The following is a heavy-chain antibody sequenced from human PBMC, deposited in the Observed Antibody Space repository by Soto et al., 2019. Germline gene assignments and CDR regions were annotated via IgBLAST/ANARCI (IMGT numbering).Heavy chain of an antibody. V-gene: IGHV4-39*01. Sequence: PXATLALTCTVSGGSISSSSYYWGWIRQPPGKGLEWIGSIYYSGSTHYNPSLKSRVTISVDTSKNQFSLKLSSVTAADTAVYYCARHHYDFWSGYLRWFDPWGQGTLVTVSS. CDR3: ARHHYDFWSGYLRWFDP. D-gene: IGHD3-3*01. CDR1: GGSISSSSYY. CDR2: IYYSGST. J-gene: IGHJ5*02.